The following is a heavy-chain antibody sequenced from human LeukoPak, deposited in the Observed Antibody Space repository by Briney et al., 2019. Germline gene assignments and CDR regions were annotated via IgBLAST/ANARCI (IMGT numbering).Heavy chain of an antibody. CDR1: GGSISSHY. V-gene: IGHV4-59*11. D-gene: IGHD3-22*01. J-gene: IGHJ4*02. CDR2: IYYSGST. Sequence: SETLSLTCTVSGGSISSHYWSWIRQPPGKGLEWIGYIYYSGSTNYNPSLKSRVTISVDTSKNQFSLKLSSVTAADTAVYYCARVFKYYYDSSSYQLDYWGQGTLVTVSS. CDR3: ARVFKYYYDSSSYQLDY.